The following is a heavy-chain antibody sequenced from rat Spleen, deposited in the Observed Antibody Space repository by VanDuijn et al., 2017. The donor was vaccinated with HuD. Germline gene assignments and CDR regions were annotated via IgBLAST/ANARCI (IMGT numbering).Heavy chain of an antibody. D-gene: IGHD1-11*01. V-gene: IGHV4-2*01. CDR2: INKDRSTI. Sequence: EVKLVESGGGLVQPGRSLKLSCAASGFNFTDYWMGWVRQSPGKGLEWIGEINKDRSTINYTPSLKDKFTISRENAQNTLYLQMSKLGSEDTAIYYCARSYGGPGGFAYWGQGTLVTVSS. CDR1: GFNFTDYW. CDR3: ARSYGGPGGFAY. J-gene: IGHJ3*01.